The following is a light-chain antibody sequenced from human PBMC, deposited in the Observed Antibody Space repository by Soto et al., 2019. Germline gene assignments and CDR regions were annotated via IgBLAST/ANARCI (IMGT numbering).Light chain of an antibody. Sequence: EMVMTQSPATLSVSPGERVTLSCRASQSVSSYLAWYQQKPGQPPRLLIYVASTRAAGIPARFSGSGSGTEFPLTLHRPQSEGFAVYYCQAYKDWPPRFGQGTKVEIK. CDR2: VAS. CDR1: QSVSSY. V-gene: IGKV3-15*01. CDR3: QAYKDWPPR. J-gene: IGKJ1*01.